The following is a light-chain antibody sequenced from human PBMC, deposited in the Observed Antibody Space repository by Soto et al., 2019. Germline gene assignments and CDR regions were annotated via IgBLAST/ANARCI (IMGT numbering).Light chain of an antibody. CDR2: DAS. V-gene: IGKV1-33*01. CDR3: QQFYDLPIT. CDR1: QDISDV. Sequence: DIQMTQSPSALSASVGDRVTITCQASQDISDVLNWYQQQPGKAPKVLIYDASKLQTGVPSRFSGRGPGKDFTFTISSLQPDDSGTYYCQQFYDLPITFGQGTRLEIK. J-gene: IGKJ5*01.